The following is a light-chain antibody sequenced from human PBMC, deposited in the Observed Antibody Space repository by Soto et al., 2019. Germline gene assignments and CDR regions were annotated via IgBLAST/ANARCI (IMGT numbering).Light chain of an antibody. V-gene: IGKV3-15*01. CDR2: DAS. J-gene: IGKJ3*01. Sequence: EIVMTQSPATLSVSSGERATLSCRAGQSVSSNLAWYQQKPGQAPRLLIYDASTRATGIPVRFSGSGSGTEFTLTISSLRSEDFAVYYCQQYDNWPPFTFGPGTKVDIK. CDR1: QSVSSN. CDR3: QQYDNWPPFT.